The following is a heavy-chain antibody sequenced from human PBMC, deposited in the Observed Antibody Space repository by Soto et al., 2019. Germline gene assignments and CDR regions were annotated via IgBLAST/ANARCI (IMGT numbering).Heavy chain of an antibody. Sequence: QVQPQESGPELVKPSETLSLTCTVSGGSISTYYWSWIRQPPGKGLEWIGYIYYSGSTNYNPSLKTRVTISVDTSKNQFSLKLSSVTAADTAVYYCARGNYDFLTGYYIEYFDYWGQGTLVTVSS. V-gene: IGHV4-59*01. CDR2: IYYSGST. CDR3: ARGNYDFLTGYYIEYFDY. CDR1: GGSISTYY. J-gene: IGHJ4*02. D-gene: IGHD3-9*01.